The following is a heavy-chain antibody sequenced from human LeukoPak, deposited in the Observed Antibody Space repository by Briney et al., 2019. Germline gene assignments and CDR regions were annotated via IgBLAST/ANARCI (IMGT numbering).Heavy chain of an antibody. CDR1: GYTFTGYY. CDR2: INPNSGGT. CDR3: ATYSGSYSYYGMDV. J-gene: IGHJ6*02. D-gene: IGHD1-26*01. V-gene: IGHV1-2*02. Sequence: ASVKVPCKASGYTFTGYYIHWVRQAPGHGLEWMGWINPNSGGTNYAKKFQGRVTMTRDTSISTAYMELSRLRSDDTAVYYCATYSGSYSYYGMDVWGQGTTVTVSS.